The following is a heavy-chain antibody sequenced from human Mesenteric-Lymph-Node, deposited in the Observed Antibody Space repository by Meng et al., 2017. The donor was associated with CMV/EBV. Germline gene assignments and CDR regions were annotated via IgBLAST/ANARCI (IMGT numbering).Heavy chain of an antibody. D-gene: IGHD1-26*01. CDR1: FTFSSYW. V-gene: IGHV3-74*01. CDR2: INSDGSST. Sequence: FTFSSYWMHGVRQARRKGLVWVSRINSDGSSTSDADSVKGRFTISRDNAKNTLYLQMNSLRAEDTAVYYCARGYGSYYDYYYYGMDVWGQGTTVTVSS. J-gene: IGHJ6*02. CDR3: ARGYGSYYDYYYYGMDV.